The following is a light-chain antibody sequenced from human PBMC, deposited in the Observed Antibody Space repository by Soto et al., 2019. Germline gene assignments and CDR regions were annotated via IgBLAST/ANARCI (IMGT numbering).Light chain of an antibody. CDR2: WAS. J-gene: IGKJ4*01. V-gene: IGKV4-1*01. CDR3: QQYYSTPYA. CDR1: QSVLYSSNNRNY. Sequence: DIVMTQSPDSLAVSLGARATISCNSSQSVLYSSNNRNYLAWYQQKPRQPPNLLPYWASTRESGVPDRFSGSWSGTDFTLTISSLQAEDVAVYYCQQYYSTPYAVGGGTKVDIK.